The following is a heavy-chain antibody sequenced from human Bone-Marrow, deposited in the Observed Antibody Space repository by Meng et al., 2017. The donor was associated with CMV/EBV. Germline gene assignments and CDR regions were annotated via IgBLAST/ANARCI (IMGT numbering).Heavy chain of an antibody. CDR1: GYTFSSYG. CDR3: ARDIKEDCSSTSCYRDYYYYGMDV. J-gene: IGHJ6*02. V-gene: IGHV1-18*01. CDR2: ISAYNGNT. D-gene: IGHD2-2*02. Sequence: ASVKVSCKASGYTFSSYGISWVRHAPGQGLEWMGWISAYNGNTNYAQKLQGRVTMTTDTSASTAYMELRSLRSEDTAVYYCARDIKEDCSSTSCYRDYYYYGMDVWGQGTTVTVSS.